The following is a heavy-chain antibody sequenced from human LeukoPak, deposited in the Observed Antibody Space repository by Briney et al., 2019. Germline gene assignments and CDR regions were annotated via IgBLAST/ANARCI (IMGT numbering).Heavy chain of an antibody. CDR1: GGSISSYS. V-gene: IGHV4-59*01. Sequence: SETLSLTCTVSGGSISSYSWSWIQQPPGKGLEWIGDIYYSGSTNYNPSLKSRVTISVDTSKNQFSLKLTSVTAADTAVYYCARLPPCSGGSCNWFDPWGQGALVTVSS. CDR2: IYYSGST. CDR3: ARLPPCSGGSCNWFDP. D-gene: IGHD2-15*01. J-gene: IGHJ5*02.